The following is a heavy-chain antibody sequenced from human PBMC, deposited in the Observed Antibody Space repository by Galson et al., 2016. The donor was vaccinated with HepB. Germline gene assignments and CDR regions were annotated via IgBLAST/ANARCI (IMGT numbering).Heavy chain of an antibody. D-gene: IGHD3-10*01. V-gene: IGHV3-74*01. J-gene: IGHJ6*02. Sequence: SLRLSCAASGFTFSSYSMHWVRQAPGKGLVWVSRINSDGTTTTYADSVKGRFTISRDNDKNTMYLQMSSLRAEDTAVYYGSWSGYYYYYGLDVWGQGTTVTVSS. CDR3: SWSGYYYYYGLDV. CDR2: INSDGTTT. CDR1: GFTFSSYS.